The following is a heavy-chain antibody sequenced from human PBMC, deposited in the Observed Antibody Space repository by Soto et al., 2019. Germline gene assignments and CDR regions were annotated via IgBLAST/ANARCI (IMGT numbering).Heavy chain of an antibody. CDR3: ARQRPDYYDSSGYRFDY. V-gene: IGHV4-39*01. Sequence: SETLSLTCTVSGGSISSSSYYWGWIRQPPGKGLERIGSIYYSGSTYYNPSLKSRVTISVDTSKNQFSLKLSSVTAADTAVYYCARQRPDYYDSSGYRFDYWGQGTLVTVSS. CDR1: GGSISSSSYY. D-gene: IGHD3-22*01. CDR2: IYYSGST. J-gene: IGHJ4*02.